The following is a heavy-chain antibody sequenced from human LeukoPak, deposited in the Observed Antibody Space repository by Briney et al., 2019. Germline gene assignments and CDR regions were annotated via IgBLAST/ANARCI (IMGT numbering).Heavy chain of an antibody. CDR2: ISSNGGST. CDR3: AREGWFGELSDY. V-gene: IGHV3-64*04. Sequence: PGGSLRLSCSASGFTFSRYAMHWVRQAPGKGLEYVSAISSNGGSTYCADSVKGRFTISRDNAKNSLYLQMNSLRDEDTAVYYCAREGWFGELSDYWGQGTLVTVSS. CDR1: GFTFSRYA. J-gene: IGHJ4*02. D-gene: IGHD3-10*01.